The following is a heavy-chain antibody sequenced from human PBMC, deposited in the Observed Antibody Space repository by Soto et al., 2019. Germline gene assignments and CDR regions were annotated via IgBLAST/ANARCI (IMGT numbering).Heavy chain of an antibody. CDR2: ISGSGGST. Sequence: XGSLRLSCAAAGFTFSSYAMSWVRQAPGKGLEWVSAISGSGGSTYYADSVKGRFTISRDNSKNTLYLQMNSLRAEDTAVYYCAKDRAFGVVTRGGMDVWGQGTTFTVSS. D-gene: IGHD3-3*01. J-gene: IGHJ6*02. CDR1: GFTFSSYA. CDR3: AKDRAFGVVTRGGMDV. V-gene: IGHV3-23*01.